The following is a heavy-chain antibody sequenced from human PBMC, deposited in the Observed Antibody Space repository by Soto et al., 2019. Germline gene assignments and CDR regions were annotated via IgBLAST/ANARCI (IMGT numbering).Heavy chain of an antibody. CDR3: AKGPYGIVVVPAFWYFDL. V-gene: IGHV3-23*01. CDR2: ISGSGGST. D-gene: IGHD2-2*01. J-gene: IGHJ2*01. Sequence: PGGSLRLSCAASGFTFSSYAMSWVRQAPGKGLEWVSAISGSGGSTYYADSVKGRFTISRDNSKNTLYLQMNSLRAEDTAVYYCAKGPYGIVVVPAFWYFDLWGRGTLVTVSS. CDR1: GFTFSSYA.